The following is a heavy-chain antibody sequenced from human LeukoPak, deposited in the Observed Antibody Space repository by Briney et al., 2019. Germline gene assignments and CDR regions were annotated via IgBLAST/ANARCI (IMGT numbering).Heavy chain of an antibody. CDR3: ARESSVGAHKAFDY. V-gene: IGHV3-74*01. J-gene: IGHJ4*02. CDR2: INSDGSST. D-gene: IGHD1-26*01. Sequence: GGSLRLSCAASGFTFSSYWMHWVRQAPGEGLVWVSRINSDGSSTSYADSVKGRFTISRDNAKNTLYLQMNSLRAEDTAVYCCARESSVGAHKAFDYWGQGTLVTVSS. CDR1: GFTFSSYW.